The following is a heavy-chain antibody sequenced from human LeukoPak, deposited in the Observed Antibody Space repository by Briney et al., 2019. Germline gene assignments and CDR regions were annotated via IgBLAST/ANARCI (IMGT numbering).Heavy chain of an antibody. CDR1: GFTFSSYS. Sequence: GGSLRLSCAASGFTFSSYSMNWVRQAPGKGLEWVSYISSSSSTIYYADSVKGRFTISRDNAKNSLYLQINSLRAEDTAVYYCARDSFQYYGGYPTWAEGWGQGTLVTVSS. CDR3: ARDSFQYYGGYPTWAEG. CDR2: ISSSSSTI. D-gene: IGHD2-21*01. V-gene: IGHV3-48*01. J-gene: IGHJ4*02.